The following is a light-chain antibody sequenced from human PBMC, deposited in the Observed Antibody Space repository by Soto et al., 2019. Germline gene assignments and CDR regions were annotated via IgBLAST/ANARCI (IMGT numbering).Light chain of an antibody. J-gene: IGKJ2*01. Sequence: DIQMTQSPSSLSASVGDRVTITCQASQDISNYLNWYQQKPGKAPKLLIYDASNLETGVPSRFSGSGSGTDFTFTISSLQPEDIATYSCQQYDNRTPLYTFGQGTKLEIK. V-gene: IGKV1-33*01. CDR1: QDISNY. CDR3: QQYDNRTPLYT. CDR2: DAS.